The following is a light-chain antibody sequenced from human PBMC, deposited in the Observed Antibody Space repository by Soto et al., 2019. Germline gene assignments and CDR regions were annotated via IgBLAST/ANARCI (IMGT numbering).Light chain of an antibody. CDR2: DVD. V-gene: IGLV2-8*01. CDR1: SSDVGRYNH. CDR3: SAYAGSIFV. Sequence: QSALTQPPSASGSPGQSVTIYCTGRSSDVGRYNHVSWYQQHPGKAPKLIIFDVDKRPSGVPDRLSGSKSVNTASLTVSGLQAEDEADYYCSAYAGSIFVFGTGTKLTAL. J-gene: IGLJ1*01.